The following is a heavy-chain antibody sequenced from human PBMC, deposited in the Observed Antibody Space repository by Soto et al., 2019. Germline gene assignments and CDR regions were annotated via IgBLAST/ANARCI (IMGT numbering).Heavy chain of an antibody. CDR2: INPGDSDI. Sequence: GESLKISCKASGYSFTTYWIAWVRQMPGKGLEWMGIINPGDSDIRYSPSLQGQVTISADNSISTAYLQCSSLKASDTAMYYCARHERFYYYYYGMDVWGQGTAVTVSS. CDR3: ARHERFYYYYYGMDV. V-gene: IGHV5-51*01. CDR1: GYSFTTYW. D-gene: IGHD1-1*01. J-gene: IGHJ6*02.